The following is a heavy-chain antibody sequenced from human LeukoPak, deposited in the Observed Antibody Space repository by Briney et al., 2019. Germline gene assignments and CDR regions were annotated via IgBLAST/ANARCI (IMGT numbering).Heavy chain of an antibody. CDR1: GGSFSGYY. J-gene: IGHJ4*02. CDR2: INHSGST. CDR3: ARLASGSY. V-gene: IGHV4-34*01. D-gene: IGHD6-19*01. Sequence: SETLSLTCAVYGGSFSGYYWSWIRQPPGKGLEWIGEINHSGSTNYNPSLKSRVTISVDTSKNQFSLKLSSVTAADTAVYYCARLASGSYWRQGTLVTVSS.